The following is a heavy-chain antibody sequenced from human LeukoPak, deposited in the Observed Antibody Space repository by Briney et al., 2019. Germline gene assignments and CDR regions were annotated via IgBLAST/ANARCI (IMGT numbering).Heavy chain of an antibody. V-gene: IGHV4-38-2*02. D-gene: IGHD1-26*01. CDR2: IYHSGST. J-gene: IGHJ4*02. Sequence: SETLSLTCTVSGYSISSGYYWGWIRQPPGKGLEWIGSIYHSGSTYYNPSLKSRVTISVDTSKNQFSLKLSSVTAADTAVYYCARAYSGSYYGDAPPWDEGLTDWGQGTLVTVSS. CDR1: GYSISSGYY. CDR3: ARAYSGSYYGDAPPWDEGLTD.